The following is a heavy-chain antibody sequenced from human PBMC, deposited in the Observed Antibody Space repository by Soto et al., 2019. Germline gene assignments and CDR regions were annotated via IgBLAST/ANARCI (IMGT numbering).Heavy chain of an antibody. D-gene: IGHD7-27*01. CDR1: GGTFSSYA. CDR3: ARVDAGVNWFDP. J-gene: IGHJ5*02. Sequence: SLKVSCKASGGTFSSYAISWVRQAPGQGLEWMGGIIPIFGTANYAQKFQGRVTITADESTSTAYRELSSLRSEHTAVYSCARVDAGVNWFDPWGPGTLVTVSS. CDR2: IIPIFGTA. V-gene: IGHV1-69*13.